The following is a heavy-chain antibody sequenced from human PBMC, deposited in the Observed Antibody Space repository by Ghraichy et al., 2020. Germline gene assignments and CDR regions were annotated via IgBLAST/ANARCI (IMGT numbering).Heavy chain of an antibody. V-gene: IGHV3-7*01. CDR1: GFTFSSYW. D-gene: IGHD3-22*01. J-gene: IGHJ3*02. Sequence: GESLNISCAASGFTFSSYWMSWVRQAPGKGLEWVANIKQDGSEKYYVDSVKGRFTISRDNAKNSLYLQMNSLRAEDTAVYYCVREAGLVVVINSVPFDIWGQGTMVTVSS. CDR3: VREAGLVVVINSVPFDI. CDR2: IKQDGSEK.